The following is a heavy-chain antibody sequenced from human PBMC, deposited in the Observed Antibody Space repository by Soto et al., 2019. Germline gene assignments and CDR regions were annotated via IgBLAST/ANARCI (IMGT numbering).Heavy chain of an antibody. D-gene: IGHD3-3*01. CDR1: GGSFSDYY. CDR2: INHGGST. V-gene: IGHV4-34*01. CDR3: ARGKPFGHYAMDV. J-gene: IGHJ6*02. Sequence: SETLSLTCAVYGGSFSDYYWSWIRQPPGKGLDWIGEINHGGSTNYNPSLKSRVTISVDTSKNQFSLKLSSVTAADTAVYYCARGKPFGHYAMDVWGQGTTLTVS.